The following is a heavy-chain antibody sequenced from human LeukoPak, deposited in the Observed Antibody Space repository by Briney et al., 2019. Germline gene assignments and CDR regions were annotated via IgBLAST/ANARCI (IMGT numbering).Heavy chain of an antibody. CDR1: GFTFSSYG. J-gene: IGHJ4*02. V-gene: IGHV3-48*04. CDR2: ISSSGSTI. CDR3: ARAGRQWEVDY. Sequence: GGSLRLSCAASGFTFSSYGMSWVRQAPGKGLEWVSYISSSGSTIYYADSVKGRFTISRDNAKNSLYLQMNSLRAEDTAVYYCARAGRQWEVDYWGQGTLVTVSS. D-gene: IGHD1-26*01.